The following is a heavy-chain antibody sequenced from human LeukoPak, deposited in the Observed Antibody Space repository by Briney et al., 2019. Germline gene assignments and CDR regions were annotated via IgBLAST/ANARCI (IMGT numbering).Heavy chain of an antibody. J-gene: IGHJ4*02. CDR3: ARDQMLYSSSLDY. V-gene: IGHV3-30*04. CDR2: ISYDGSNK. CDR1: GFTFSSYA. Sequence: GGSLRLSCAASGFTFSSYAMHWVRQAPGKGPEWVAVISYDGSNKYYADSVKGRFTISRDNSKNTLYLQMNSLRAEDTAVYYCARDQMLYSSSLDYWGQGTLVTVSS. D-gene: IGHD6-13*01.